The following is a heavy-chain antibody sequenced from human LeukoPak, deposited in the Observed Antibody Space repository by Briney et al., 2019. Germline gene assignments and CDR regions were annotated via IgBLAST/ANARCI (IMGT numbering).Heavy chain of an antibody. CDR3: VRAESYDKNDYYRPFDC. J-gene: IGHJ4*02. Sequence: PGGSLRLSCAASGFTFSSYAMHWVRQAPGKGLEWVAVISYDGSNKYYADSVKGRFTISRDNAKKSPYLQMNSLRAEDTAVYYCVRAESYDKNDYYRPFDCWGQGTLVTVSS. D-gene: IGHD3-22*01. CDR1: GFTFSSYA. V-gene: IGHV3-30-3*01. CDR2: ISYDGSNK.